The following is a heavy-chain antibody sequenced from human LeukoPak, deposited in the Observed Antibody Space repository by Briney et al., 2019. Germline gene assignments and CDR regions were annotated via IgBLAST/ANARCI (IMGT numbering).Heavy chain of an antibody. V-gene: IGHV4-39*07. CDR1: GVSISSSSYY. J-gene: IGHJ6*03. CDR2: IYYSGST. Sequence: SETLSLTCTVSGVSISSSSYYWGWIRQSPGKGLEWIGSIYYSGSTYNNPPLKSRVTISVDTSKNQFSLKLSSVTAADTAVYYCARGNYGDYGGYYYMDVWGKGTTVTVSS. D-gene: IGHD4-17*01. CDR3: ARGNYGDYGGYYYMDV.